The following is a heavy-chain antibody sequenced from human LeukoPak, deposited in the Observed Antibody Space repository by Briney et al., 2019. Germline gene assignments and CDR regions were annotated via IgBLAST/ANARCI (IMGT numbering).Heavy chain of an antibody. CDR3: TRDYDILTGYFKGAFDI. V-gene: IGHV3-15*01. J-gene: IGHJ3*02. D-gene: IGHD3-9*01. Sequence: PGGSLRLSWAASGFTFSNVWMSWFRQAPGKGLEWVGRIKSKTDGGTTDYSAPVKGRCTISRDDSSNTVYLQMNSLKTEDTAVYYCTRDYDILTGYFKGAFDIWGQGTMVTVSS. CDR1: GFTFSNVW. CDR2: IKSKTDGGTT.